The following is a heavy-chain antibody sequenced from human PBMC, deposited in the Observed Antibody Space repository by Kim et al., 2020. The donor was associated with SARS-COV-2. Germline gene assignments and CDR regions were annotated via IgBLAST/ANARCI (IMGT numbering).Heavy chain of an antibody. CDR3: ARQGMGGLN. J-gene: IGHJ4*02. Sequence: SETLFLTCTVSGGSISSSSYYWGWIRQPPGKGLEWIGSIYYSGSTYYNPSLKSRVTISVDTSKNQFSLKLSSVTAADTAVYYCARQGMGGLNWGQGTLVT. CDR2: IYYSGST. V-gene: IGHV4-39*01. D-gene: IGHD3-16*01. CDR1: GGSISSSSYY.